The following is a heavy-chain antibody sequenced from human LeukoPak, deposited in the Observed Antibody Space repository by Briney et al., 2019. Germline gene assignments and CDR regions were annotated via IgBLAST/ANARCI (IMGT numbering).Heavy chain of an antibody. CDR1: GFTFSSYW. CDR3: ARGSMVRGVIFRIFYYYYMDV. V-gene: IGHV3-74*01. Sequence: PGGSLRLSCAASGFTFSSYWMHWVRQAPGKGLVWVSRIKNDGSSTYYADSVKGRLTISRDNAKNTLYLQMNSLRAEDTAVYYCARGSMVRGVIFRIFYYYYMDVWGKGTTVTISS. D-gene: IGHD3-10*01. CDR2: IKNDGSST. J-gene: IGHJ6*03.